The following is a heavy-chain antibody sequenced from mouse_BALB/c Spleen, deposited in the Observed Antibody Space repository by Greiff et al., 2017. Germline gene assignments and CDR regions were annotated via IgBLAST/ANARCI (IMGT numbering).Heavy chain of an antibody. CDR2: IYPGSGNT. Sequence: QVQLQQSGAELARPGASVKLSCKASGYTFTDYYINWVKQRTGQGLEWIGEIYPGSGNTYYNEKFKGKATLTADKSSSTAYMQLSSLTSEDSAVYFCAGLGNYVDYAMDYWGQGTSVTVSS. CDR3: AGLGNYVDYAMDY. J-gene: IGHJ4*01. CDR1: GYTFTDYY. D-gene: IGHD2-1*01. V-gene: IGHV1-77*01.